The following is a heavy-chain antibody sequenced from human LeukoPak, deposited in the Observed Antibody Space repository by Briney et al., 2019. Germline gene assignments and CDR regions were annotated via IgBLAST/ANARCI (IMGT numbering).Heavy chain of an antibody. D-gene: IGHD5-12*01. CDR1: GFTFSSYG. CDR3: ATSTDIVATIAWAFDY. Sequence: GRSLRLSCAASGFTFSSYGMHWVRQAPGKGLEGVAVISYDGSNKYYADSVKGRFTISRDNSKNTLYLQMNSLRAEDTAVYYCATSTDIVATIAWAFDYWGQGTLVTVSS. CDR2: ISYDGSNK. J-gene: IGHJ4*02. V-gene: IGHV3-30*03.